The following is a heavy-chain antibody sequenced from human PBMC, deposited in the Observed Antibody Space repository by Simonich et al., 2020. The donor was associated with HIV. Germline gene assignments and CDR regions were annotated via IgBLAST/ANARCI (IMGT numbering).Heavy chain of an antibody. D-gene: IGHD3-10*01. CDR2: VNHSGST. Sequence: QVQLQQWGAGLLKPSETLSLTCAVHGGSFMKYHWSWIRQPPGKGLEWIGEVNHSGSTKYNPSRRSRVSISVGTSKNQFSLKLSSVTAADTAVYYCARAGLTMVRGVPGAFDIWGQGTMVTVSS. J-gene: IGHJ3*02. CDR1: GGSFMKYH. CDR3: ARAGLTMVRGVPGAFDI. V-gene: IGHV4-34*01.